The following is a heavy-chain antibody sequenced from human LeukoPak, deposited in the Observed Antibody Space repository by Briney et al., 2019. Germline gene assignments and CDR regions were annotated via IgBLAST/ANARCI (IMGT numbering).Heavy chain of an antibody. CDR2: ISAYNGNT. J-gene: IGHJ4*02. CDR1: DYTFTSYA. Sequence: ASVKVSCKGSDYTFTSYAISWVRQAPGQGLEWMGWISAYNGNTNYAQELQGRVTMTTDTSTSTAYMELRSLRSDDTAVYYCAREQKNYYDSSGYYPDYWGQGTLVTVSS. V-gene: IGHV1-18*01. D-gene: IGHD3-22*01. CDR3: AREQKNYYDSSGYYPDY.